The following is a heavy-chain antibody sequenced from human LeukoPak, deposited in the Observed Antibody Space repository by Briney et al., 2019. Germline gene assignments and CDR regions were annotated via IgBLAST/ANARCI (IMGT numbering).Heavy chain of an antibody. CDR1: GFTFSNYN. CDR3: AKSWIHLWLGAFDI. J-gene: IGHJ3*02. V-gene: IGHV3-21*01. CDR2: ISSSGTSL. Sequence: PGGSLRLSCTVSGFTFSNYNMNWVRQAPGKGLEWVSSISSSGTSLYYADSVKGRFTISRDNAKNSLYLQMNSLRAEDTAVYYCAKSWIHLWLGAFDIWGQGTMVTVSS. D-gene: IGHD5-18*01.